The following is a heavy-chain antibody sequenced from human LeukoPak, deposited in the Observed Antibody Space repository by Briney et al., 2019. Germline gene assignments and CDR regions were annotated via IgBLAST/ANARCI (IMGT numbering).Heavy chain of an antibody. Sequence: PSQTLSLTCAVSGGSISSGGYSWRWIRQPPGKGLEWIGYIYHSGSPNYNPSLKSRVTISVDTSKNQFSLKLSSVTAADTAVYYCARDPRHGYCSGGSCYYYYGMDVWGQGTTVTVSS. J-gene: IGHJ6*02. D-gene: IGHD2-15*01. CDR1: GGSISSGGYS. CDR2: IYHSGSP. V-gene: IGHV4-30-2*01. CDR3: ARDPRHGYCSGGSCYYYYGMDV.